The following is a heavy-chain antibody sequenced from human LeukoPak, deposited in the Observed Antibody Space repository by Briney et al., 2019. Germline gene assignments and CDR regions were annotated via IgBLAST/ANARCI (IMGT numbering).Heavy chain of an antibody. CDR2: ISGSGGST. CDR3: AKDGNYNGSGSLDY. CDR1: GFTFSSYA. V-gene: IGHV3-23*01. J-gene: IGHJ4*02. D-gene: IGHD3-10*01. Sequence: GGSLRLSCAASGFTFSSYAMSWVRQAPGKGLEWVSAISGSGGSTYYADSVKGRFTTSRDNSKNTLFLQMNSLRAEDTALYYCAKDGNYNGSGSLDYWGQGTLVTVSS.